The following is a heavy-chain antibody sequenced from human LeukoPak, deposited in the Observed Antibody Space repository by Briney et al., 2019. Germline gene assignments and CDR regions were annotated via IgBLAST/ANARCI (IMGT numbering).Heavy chain of an antibody. J-gene: IGHJ5*02. D-gene: IGHD3-22*01. CDR1: GFTFRIYA. CDR2: ITSRDGTT. V-gene: IGHV3-23*01. CDR3: ASDRPNYYGSDGHYYRRDGDH. Sequence: PGGSLRLSCEASGFTFRIYAMSWVRQTPGKGLQWVSSITSRDGTTYYADSVKGRFTISRDNSENTLYLRMSSLRAEDTAIYYCASDRPNYYGSDGHYYRRDGDHWGQGTLVTVSS.